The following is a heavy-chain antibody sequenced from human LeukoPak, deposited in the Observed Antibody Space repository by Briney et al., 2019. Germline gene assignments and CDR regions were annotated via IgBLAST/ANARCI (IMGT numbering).Heavy chain of an antibody. CDR1: GLTFIDYY. D-gene: IGHD6-13*01. J-gene: IGHJ6*03. Sequence: GGSLRLSCAASGLTFIDYYMSWIRQAPGKGLEWVSYISSSGSTIYYADSVKGRFTISMDNAKNSLYLQMNSLRAEDTAVYYCARGRIAAAGTVYYYYYYYMDVWGKGTTVTVSS. V-gene: IGHV3-11*04. CDR3: ARGRIAAAGTVYYYYYYYMDV. CDR2: ISSSGSTI.